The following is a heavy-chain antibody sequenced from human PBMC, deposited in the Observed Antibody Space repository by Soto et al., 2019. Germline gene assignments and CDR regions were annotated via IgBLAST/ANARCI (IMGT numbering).Heavy chain of an antibody. D-gene: IGHD3-9*01. J-gene: IGHJ4*02. Sequence: EVPLVESGGDLVKPGGSLRLSCAASGVTFSVTWMTWVRQAPGKGLEWVATIKGDGSEKHYVDSVKGRLTISRDNAKISVYLQMNSLRVDDTAVYYCWRGDGFLTNSWGQGTLVTVSS. CDR1: GVTFSVTW. CDR2: IKGDGSEK. V-gene: IGHV3-7*04. CDR3: WRGDGFLTNS.